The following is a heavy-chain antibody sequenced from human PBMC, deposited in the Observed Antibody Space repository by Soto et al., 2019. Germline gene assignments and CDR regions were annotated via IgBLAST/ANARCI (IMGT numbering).Heavy chain of an antibody. Sequence: KQSQTLSLTCAISGDRVSSNSAAWNWIRQSPSRGLEWLGRTYYRSKWYNDYAVSVKSRITINPDTSKNQFSLQLNSVTPEDTAVYYCARECPIAAAGYPNHPSLAYYYYGMDVWGQGTTVTVSS. CDR3: ARECPIAAAGYPNHPSLAYYYYGMDV. CDR1: GDRVSSNSAA. CDR2: TYYRSKWYN. D-gene: IGHD6-13*01. V-gene: IGHV6-1*01. J-gene: IGHJ6*02.